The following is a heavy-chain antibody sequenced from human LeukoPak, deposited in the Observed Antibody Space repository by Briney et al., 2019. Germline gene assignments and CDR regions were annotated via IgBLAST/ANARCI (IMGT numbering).Heavy chain of an antibody. CDR2: IFPGDSDT. J-gene: IGHJ3*02. CDR1: GYSFTNYW. Sequence: GESLKISCKGSGYSFTNYWIGWVRQMPGKGLEWMGIIFPGDSDTRYSPSFQGQVTISADKSISTAYLQWSSLKASDSAIYYCASHSSTYYYTSGRFSAFDIWGQGTMVTVSS. CDR3: ASHSSTYYYTSGRFSAFDI. V-gene: IGHV5-51*01. D-gene: IGHD3-10*01.